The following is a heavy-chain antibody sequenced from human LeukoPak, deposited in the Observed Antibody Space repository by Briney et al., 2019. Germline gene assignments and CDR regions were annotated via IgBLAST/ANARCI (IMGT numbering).Heavy chain of an antibody. J-gene: IGHJ6*02. Sequence: GGSLRLSCAASGFTFSSYAMSWVRQAPGKGLEWVSAISGSGGSTYYADPVKGRFTISRDNSKNTLYLQMNSLRAEDTAVYYCAKVKSPVTTLGYYYYGMDVWGQGTTVTVSS. CDR3: AKVKSPVTTLGYYYYGMDV. CDR2: ISGSGGST. CDR1: GFTFSSYA. V-gene: IGHV3-23*01. D-gene: IGHD4-17*01.